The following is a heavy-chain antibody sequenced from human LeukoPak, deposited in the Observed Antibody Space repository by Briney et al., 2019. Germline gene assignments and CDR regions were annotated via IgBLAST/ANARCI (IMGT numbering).Heavy chain of an antibody. J-gene: IGHJ4*02. D-gene: IGHD3-9*01. CDR1: GYTFTDYY. CDR2: INPNSGGT. Sequence: ASVKVSCRTSGYTFTDYYMHWVRQAPGQGLEWMGRINPNSGGTNYAQKFQGRVTMTRDTSISTAYMELSRLRSDDTAVYYCARAHARIRYFDLPDFDYWGQGTLVTVSS. CDR3: ARAHARIRYFDLPDFDY. V-gene: IGHV1-2*06.